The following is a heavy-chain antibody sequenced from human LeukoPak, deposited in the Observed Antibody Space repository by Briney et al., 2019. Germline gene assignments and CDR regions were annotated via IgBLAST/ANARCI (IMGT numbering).Heavy chain of an antibody. V-gene: IGHV5-51*01. J-gene: IGHJ4*02. D-gene: IGHD6-13*01. Sequence: GESLKISCKASGYTFTSYLIGWVRQMPGKGLEWMGIIYPGDSDTRYSPSFEGQVTISADKSINTAYLQWGRLKASDTAMYYCASLEGSSTWYYFDYWGQGTLVTVSS. CDR3: ASLEGSSTWYYFDY. CDR2: IYPGDSDT. CDR1: GYTFTSYL.